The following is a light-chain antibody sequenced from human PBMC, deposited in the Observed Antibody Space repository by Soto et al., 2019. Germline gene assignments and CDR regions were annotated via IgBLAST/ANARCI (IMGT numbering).Light chain of an antibody. CDR2: KAS. J-gene: IGKJ3*01. CDR3: QQYNSNSPFT. CDR1: QSISSW. V-gene: IGKV1-5*03. Sequence: DIQMTQSPSTLSASVGDRVTITCRASQSISSWSAWYQQKPGKAPKLLIYKASSLESGVPSRFSGSGSGTEFTLTSSSLQPDDFATYYCQQYNSNSPFTFGPGTKVDI.